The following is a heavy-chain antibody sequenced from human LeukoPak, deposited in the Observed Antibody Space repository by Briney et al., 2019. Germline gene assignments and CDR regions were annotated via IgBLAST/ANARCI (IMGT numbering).Heavy chain of an antibody. CDR1: GYTFTRYG. CDR2: ISAYKGNT. J-gene: IGHJ4*02. V-gene: IGHV1-18*01. Sequence: GASVKVXCKTSGYTFTRYGITWVRQAPGQGLEWMGWISAYKGNTNYAQNLQGRVTMTTDTSTSTAYMELRRLRSDDTAVYYCERSWNYYPHNWGQGTLVTVSS. CDR3: ERSWNYYPHN. D-gene: IGHD1-7*01.